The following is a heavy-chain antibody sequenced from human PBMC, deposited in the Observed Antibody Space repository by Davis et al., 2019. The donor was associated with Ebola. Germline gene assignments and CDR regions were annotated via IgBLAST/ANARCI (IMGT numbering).Heavy chain of an antibody. CDR2: ISSDGAKI. CDR3: AKRDSGGLPYFVL. CDR1: GFTFSSFA. D-gene: IGHD1-26*01. J-gene: IGHJ2*01. V-gene: IGHV3-23*01. Sequence: GESLKISCAASGFTFSSFAMTWVRQAPGKGLEWVSFISSDGAKIYNADSMKGRFTISRDNSKNTLYLQMNSLTAEDTAVYYCAKRDSGGLPYFVLWGRGTLVTVSS.